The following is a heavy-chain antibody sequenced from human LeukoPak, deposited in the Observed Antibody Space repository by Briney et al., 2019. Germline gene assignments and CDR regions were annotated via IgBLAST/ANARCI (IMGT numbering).Heavy chain of an antibody. J-gene: IGHJ3*02. V-gene: IGHV4-39*07. Sequence: SETLSLTCTVSGGSIRSSSYYWGWIRQPRGKGREWIGIIYYSGSTYYNPSLKSRVTISVDTSKNQFSLKLSSVTAADTAVYYCARVAKGAFDIWGQGTMVTVSS. CDR1: GGSIRSSSYY. CDR2: IYYSGST. CDR3: ARVAKGAFDI.